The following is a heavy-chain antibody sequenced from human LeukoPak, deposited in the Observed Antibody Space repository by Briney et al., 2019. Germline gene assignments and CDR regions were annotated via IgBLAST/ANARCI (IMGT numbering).Heavy chain of an antibody. V-gene: IGHV4-38-2*02. CDR2: IYHSGST. J-gene: IGHJ5*02. Sequence: SETLSLTCTVSGYSISSGYYWGWIRQPPGKGLEWIGSIYHSGSTYYNPSLKSRVTISVDTSKNQFSLKLSSVTAADTAVYYCARRKLLTGYYNRWFDPWGQGTLVTVSS. CDR1: GYSISSGYY. CDR3: ARRKLLTGYYNRWFDP. D-gene: IGHD3-9*01.